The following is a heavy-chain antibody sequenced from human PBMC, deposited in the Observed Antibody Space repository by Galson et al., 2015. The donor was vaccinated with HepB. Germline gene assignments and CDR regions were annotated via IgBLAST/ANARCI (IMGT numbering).Heavy chain of an antibody. CDR2: ISTYKGKT. V-gene: IGHV1-18*01. CDR3: AKGDGDYPESFDF. D-gene: IGHD4-17*01. CDR1: GYSFTNHG. J-gene: IGHJ3*01. Sequence: SVKVSCKASGYSFTNHGISWVRQAPEQGLEWMGWISTYKGKTNYAQKVQGRVTMTTDTSMRTAFMEMRSLTTEDTAVYYCAKGDGDYPESFDFWGQGTMVIVSS.